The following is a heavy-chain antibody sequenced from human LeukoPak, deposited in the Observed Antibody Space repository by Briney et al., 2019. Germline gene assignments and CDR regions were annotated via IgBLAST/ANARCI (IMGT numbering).Heavy chain of an antibody. V-gene: IGHV4-34*01. CDR3: ARRHLCNSTSCRRFDY. CDR2: MNHSGST. J-gene: IGHJ4*02. D-gene: IGHD2-2*01. CDR1: GGSFSGYY. Sequence: PPETLSLTRAVSGGSFSGYYWSWIRQPPGKGLEWIGEMNHSGSTNYNPSLKSRVTISVDTSKNQFSLKLTSVTAADTAVYYCARRHLCNSTSCRRFDYWGQGTLVTVSS.